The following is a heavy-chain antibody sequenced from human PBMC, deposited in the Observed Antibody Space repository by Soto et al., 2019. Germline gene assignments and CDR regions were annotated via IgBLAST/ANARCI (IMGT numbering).Heavy chain of an antibody. CDR3: ARVKYSSSSGPYYYYMDV. J-gene: IGHJ6*03. D-gene: IGHD6-6*01. V-gene: IGHV3-23*01. CDR1: GFTFSSYA. Sequence: PGGSLRLSCAASGFTFSSYAMSWVRQDTGKGLEWVSAISGSGGSTYYADSVKGRFTISRDNSKNTLYLQMGSLRAEDMAVYYCARVKYSSSSGPYYYYMDVWVKGTTVTVSS. CDR2: ISGSGGST.